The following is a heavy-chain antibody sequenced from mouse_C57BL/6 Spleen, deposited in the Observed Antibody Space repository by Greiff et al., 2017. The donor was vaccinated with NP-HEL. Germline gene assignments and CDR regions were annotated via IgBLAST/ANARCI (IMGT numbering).Heavy chain of an antibody. CDR1: GFTFSSYA. CDR2: ISDGGSYT. Sequence: EVKLVESGGGLVKPGGSLKLSCAASGFTFSSYAMSWVRQTPEKRLEWVATISDGGSYTYYPDNVKGRFTISRDNAKNNLYLQMSHLKSEDTAMYYCARDRGTMVTTWFAYWGQGTLVTVSA. V-gene: IGHV5-4*01. D-gene: IGHD2-2*01. CDR3: ARDRGTMVTTWFAY. J-gene: IGHJ3*01.